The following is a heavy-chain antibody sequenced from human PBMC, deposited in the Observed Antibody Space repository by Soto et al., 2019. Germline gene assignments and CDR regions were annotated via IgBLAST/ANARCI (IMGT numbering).Heavy chain of an antibody. D-gene: IGHD3-3*01. CDR1: GFSISSSSYY. V-gene: IGHV4-39*01. CDR3: ARLGYDFCSGINCDNWFDP. Sequence: XETLSLTCTVAGFSISSSSYYWGWIRQPRGKGLEWIGSIYYSGSTYYNPSLKSRVTISVDTSKNQFSLKLSSVTAADTAVYYCARLGYDFCSGINCDNWFDPWGQGNLFTVSS. J-gene: IGHJ5*02. CDR2: IYYSGST.